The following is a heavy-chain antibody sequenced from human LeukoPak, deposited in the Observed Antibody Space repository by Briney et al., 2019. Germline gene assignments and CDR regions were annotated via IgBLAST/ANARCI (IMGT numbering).Heavy chain of an antibody. CDR1: AGSISGHF. CDR3: AGRRGAVDPFDY. J-gene: IGHJ4*02. CDR2: IYYSGST. V-gene: IGHV4-59*11. D-gene: IGHD6-19*01. Sequence: SETLSLTCSVSAGSISGHFWSWIRQSPGKGLEWIGYIYYSGSTSYNASLESRATISVDTSNNQFSLKLSSVTAADTAVCYCAGRRGAVDPFDYWGQGTLVTVSS.